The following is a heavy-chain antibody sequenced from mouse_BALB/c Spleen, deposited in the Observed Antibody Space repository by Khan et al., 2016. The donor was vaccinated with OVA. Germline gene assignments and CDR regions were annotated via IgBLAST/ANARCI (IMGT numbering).Heavy chain of an antibody. Sequence: QVLLKHLGPRLLAPSQSLSTTCTAVGFSLTGYGVNWVRPPTRKVLQWPGVRWGDGITDYNSTLKSRLSISKHNSKSKVFLKMNSLQTDDTARYYCARGPYFDNYCAMDYWGQGTSVTVSS. J-gene: IGHJ4*01. CDR3: ARGPYFDNYCAMDY. CDR1: GFSLTGYG. D-gene: IGHD2-10*01. CDR2: RWGDGIT. V-gene: IGHV2-6-7*01.